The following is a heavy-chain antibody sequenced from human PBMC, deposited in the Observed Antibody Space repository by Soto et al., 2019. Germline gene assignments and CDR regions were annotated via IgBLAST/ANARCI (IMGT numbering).Heavy chain of an antibody. CDR2: IYWDDDK. CDR1: GFSLSTRGVG. CDR3: AHKPYIEWFHWFDL. Sequence: GSGPTLVNPTQTLTLTCTFSGFSLSTRGVGVGWIRQTPGKALEWLAIIYWDDDKRYSPSLRNRLTITKDTSKNQVILTMTNLDPVDTATYFCAHKPYIEWFHWFDLWGQGTLVTVSS. D-gene: IGHD3-9*01. V-gene: IGHV2-5*02. J-gene: IGHJ5*02.